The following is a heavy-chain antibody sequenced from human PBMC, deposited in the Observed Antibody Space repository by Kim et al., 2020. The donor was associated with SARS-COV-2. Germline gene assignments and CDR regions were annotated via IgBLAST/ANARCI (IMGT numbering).Heavy chain of an antibody. J-gene: IGHJ4*02. CDR3: ARGAAAGPLRLGY. D-gene: IGHD6-13*01. V-gene: IGHV6-1*01. Sequence: YEGSWKSRITINPATSKNQFSLQLNSVTPEDTAVYYCARGAAAGPLRLGYWGQGTLVTVSS.